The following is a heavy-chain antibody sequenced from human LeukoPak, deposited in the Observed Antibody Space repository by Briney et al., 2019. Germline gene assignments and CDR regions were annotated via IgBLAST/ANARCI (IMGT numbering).Heavy chain of an antibody. CDR2: MNPNSGNT. CDR3: ARGDSSSWYDY. CDR1: GYTFTSYD. J-gene: IGHJ4*02. Sequence: VGSVKVSCKAAGYTFTSYDINWVRQAAGQGLEWMGWMNPNSGNTGYAQKFQGRVTMTRNTSISTAYMELSSLRSEDAAVYYCARGDSSSWYDYWGQGTLVTVSS. V-gene: IGHV1-8*01. D-gene: IGHD6-13*01.